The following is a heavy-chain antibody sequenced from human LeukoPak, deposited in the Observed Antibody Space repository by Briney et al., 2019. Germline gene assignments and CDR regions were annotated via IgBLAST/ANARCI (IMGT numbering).Heavy chain of an antibody. CDR2: MNPNSGNT. D-gene: IGHD6-13*01. J-gene: IGHJ6*03. V-gene: IGHV1-8*01. Sequence: ASVKVSCKASGYTFTSYDINGVRQATGQGLEWMGWMNPNSGNTGYAQKFQGRVTMTRNTSISTAYMELSSLRSEDTAVYYCARGDSSSWLYYYYMDVWGKGTTVTVSS. CDR1: GYTFTSYD. CDR3: ARGDSSSWLYYYYMDV.